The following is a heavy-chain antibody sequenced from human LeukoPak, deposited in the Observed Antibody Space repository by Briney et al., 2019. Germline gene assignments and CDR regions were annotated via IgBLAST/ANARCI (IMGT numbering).Heavy chain of an antibody. CDR3: AGDYGGSNFDY. V-gene: IGHV4-59*01. CDR1: GGSFSGYY. Sequence: SETLSLTCAVYGGSFSGYYWSWIRQPPGKGLEWIGYISYSGSTNYNPSLKSRVTLSLDTSKNQFSLKLSSVTAADTAVYYCAGDYGGSNFDYWGQGTLVTVSS. J-gene: IGHJ4*02. D-gene: IGHD4-23*01. CDR2: ISYSGST.